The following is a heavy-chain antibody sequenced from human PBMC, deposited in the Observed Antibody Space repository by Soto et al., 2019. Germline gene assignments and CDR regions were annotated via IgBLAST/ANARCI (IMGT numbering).Heavy chain of an antibody. D-gene: IGHD1-26*01. J-gene: IGHJ4*02. Sequence: GGSLRLSCSASGFTFSSYAMHWVRQAPGKGLEYVSAISSNGGSTYYADSVKGRFTISRDNSKNTLYLQMSSLRAEDTAVYYCVKDRIVVGATTWALGSGEFDYWGQGTLVTVSS. V-gene: IGHV3-64D*08. CDR3: VKDRIVVGATTWALGSGEFDY. CDR1: GFTFSSYA. CDR2: ISSNGGST.